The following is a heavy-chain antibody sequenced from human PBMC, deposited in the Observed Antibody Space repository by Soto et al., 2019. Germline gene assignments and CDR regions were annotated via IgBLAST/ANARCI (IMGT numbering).Heavy chain of an antibody. J-gene: IGHJ4*02. CDR2: VNPDNNNT. CDR1: GYRFPSFG. V-gene: IGHV1-18*01. CDR3: ARVRVGDAFDY. Sequence: QVQLVQSGPEVKKPGASVKVSCEVSGYRFPSFGINWVRQAPGQGLEWVGWVNPDNNNTNYAQNLQHRVSLTTDTSTNTAFLELRDLTSDDTAVYDCARVRVGDAFDYWGQGTLVTVSS. D-gene: IGHD4-17*01.